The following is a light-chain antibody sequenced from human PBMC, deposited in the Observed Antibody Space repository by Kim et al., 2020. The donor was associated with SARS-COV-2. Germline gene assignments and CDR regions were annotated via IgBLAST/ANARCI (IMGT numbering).Light chain of an antibody. CDR3: CSFTKSNTLV. CDR2: DVN. Sequence: GQSVTVSYIGTSNDIGAYDFVTWYQQHPGKAPKRMIYDVNNRPSGVSNRFSGSKSGNTASLTISGLQAEDEADYYCCSFTKSNTLVFGTGTKVTVL. J-gene: IGLJ1*01. CDR1: SNDIGAYDF. V-gene: IGLV2-14*03.